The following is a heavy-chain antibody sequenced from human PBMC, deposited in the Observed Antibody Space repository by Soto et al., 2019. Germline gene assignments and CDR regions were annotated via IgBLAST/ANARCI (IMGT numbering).Heavy chain of an antibody. CDR2: IYWDDGK. V-gene: IGHV2-5*02. D-gene: IGHD3-10*01. Sequence: GSGPTLVNPTQTLTLTCVFSEFSLNTGGVTVGWIRQPPGKALEWVALIYWDDGKRYSPSLKSRLTITKETSRNQVVLTMTNVDPEDTATYFCAHSPAPRVYFQHWGEGTLVTVSS. J-gene: IGHJ1*01. CDR1: EFSLNTGGVT. CDR3: AHSPAPRVYFQH.